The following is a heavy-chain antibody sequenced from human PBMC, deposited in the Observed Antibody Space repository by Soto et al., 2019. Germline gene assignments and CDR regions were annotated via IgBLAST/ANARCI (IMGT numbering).Heavy chain of an antibody. Sequence: GASVKVSCKAAGYTFTSNDINWVRRATGQGLEWMGWMNPNSGNTGYAQKFQGRVTITRDTSASTAYMELSSLRSEDTAVYYCARDTGIYYYYMDVWGKGTTVTVSS. CDR1: GYTFTSND. D-gene: IGHD1-1*01. V-gene: IGHV1-8*01. CDR2: MNPNSGNT. CDR3: ARDTGIYYYYMDV. J-gene: IGHJ6*03.